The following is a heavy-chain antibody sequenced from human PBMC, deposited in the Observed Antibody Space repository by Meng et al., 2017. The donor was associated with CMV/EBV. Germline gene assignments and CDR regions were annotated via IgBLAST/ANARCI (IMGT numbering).Heavy chain of an antibody. Sequence: SETLSLTCAVYGGSFSGYYWSWTRQPPGKGLEWIGEINHSGSTNYNPSLKSRVTISVDTSKNQFSLKLSSVTAADTAVYYCARGESYYDFWSGSSNWFDPWGQGTLVTVSS. J-gene: IGHJ5*02. V-gene: IGHV4-34*01. CDR3: ARGESYYDFWSGSSNWFDP. CDR1: GGSFSGYY. CDR2: INHSGST. D-gene: IGHD3-3*01.